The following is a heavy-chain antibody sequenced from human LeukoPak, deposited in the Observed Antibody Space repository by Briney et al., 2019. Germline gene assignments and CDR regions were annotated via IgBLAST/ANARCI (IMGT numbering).Heavy chain of an antibody. V-gene: IGHV3-20*04. CDR1: GFTFDDYG. CDR2: INWNGGST. J-gene: IGHJ4*02. D-gene: IGHD6-13*01. Sequence: PGGSLRLSCAASGFTFDDYGMSWVRQAPGKGLEWVSGINWNGGSTGYADSVKGRSTISRDNAKNSLYLQMNSLRAEDTALYYCARVRTYSRHFDYWGQGTLVTVSS. CDR3: ARVRTYSRHFDY.